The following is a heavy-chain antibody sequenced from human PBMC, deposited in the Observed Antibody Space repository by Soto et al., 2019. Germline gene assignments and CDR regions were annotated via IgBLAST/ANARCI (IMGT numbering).Heavy chain of an antibody. J-gene: IGHJ5*01. CDR3: ARGRYCLTGRCFPNWFDS. CDR1: GDSISTVDYF. D-gene: IGHD2-15*01. V-gene: IGHV4-30-4*01. CDR2: IYKSATT. Sequence: TLALTCSVSGDSISTVDYFWAWIRQPPGQALEYIGYIYKSATTYYNPSFESRVAISLDTSKSQFSLNVTSVTAADTAVYFCARGRYCLTGRCFPNWFDSWGQGTLVTVSS.